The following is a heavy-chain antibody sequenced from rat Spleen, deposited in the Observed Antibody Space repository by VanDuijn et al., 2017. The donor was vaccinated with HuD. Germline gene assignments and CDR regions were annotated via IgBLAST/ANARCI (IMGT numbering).Heavy chain of an antibody. V-gene: IGHV5-31*01. D-gene: IGHD3-4*01. Sequence: EVQLVESGGGLVQPGRSLKLSCVASGFTFNNYWMTWIRQSPGKGLEWVASITNIAGRTHYPDSVKGRFTISRDIAKSTLYLQMDSLRSEDTATYYCARQPYYFDYWGQGVMVTVSS. CDR3: ARQPYYFDY. CDR2: ITNIAGRT. CDR1: GFTFNNYW. J-gene: IGHJ2*01.